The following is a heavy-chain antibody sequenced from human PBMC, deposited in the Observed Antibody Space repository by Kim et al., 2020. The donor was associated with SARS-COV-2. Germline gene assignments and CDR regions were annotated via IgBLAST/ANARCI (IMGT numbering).Heavy chain of an antibody. Sequence: GGSLRLSCAASGFTFDDYAMHWVRQAPGKGLEWVSGLSWNSGSIGYADSVKAQFTISRDNAKNSLYLQMNSLRPEDTALYYCAKDMSITMVRLRAEGMDVWGQGPTVTVSS. CDR1: GFTFDDYA. D-gene: IGHD3-10*01. J-gene: IGHJ6*02. CDR3: AKDMSITMVRLRAEGMDV. V-gene: IGHV3-9*01. CDR2: LSWNSGSI.